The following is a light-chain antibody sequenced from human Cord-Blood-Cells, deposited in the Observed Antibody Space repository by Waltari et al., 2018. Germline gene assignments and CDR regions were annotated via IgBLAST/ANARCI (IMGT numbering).Light chain of an antibody. V-gene: IGLV2-23*01. CDR3: CSYAGSSTLV. Sequence: QSALTQPASVSGSPGQSITISCTATSSNVGSYNLVSWYQQHPGKAPKLMIYEGSNRPSGGSNRFSGSKSGNTASLTISGLQAEDEADYYCCSYAGSSTLVFGGGTKLTVL. J-gene: IGLJ3*02. CDR1: SSNVGSYNL. CDR2: EGS.